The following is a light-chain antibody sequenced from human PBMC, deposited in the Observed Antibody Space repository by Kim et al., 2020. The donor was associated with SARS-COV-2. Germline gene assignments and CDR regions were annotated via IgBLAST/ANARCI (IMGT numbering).Light chain of an antibody. V-gene: IGKV3-20*01. Sequence: LSPGERGTLSCRASQSVSSSYLAWYQQKPGQAPRLLIYGASSRATGIPDRFSGSGSGTDFTLTISRLEPEDFAVYYCQQYGSSLYTFGQGTKLEIK. J-gene: IGKJ2*01. CDR3: QQYGSSLYT. CDR2: GAS. CDR1: QSVSSSY.